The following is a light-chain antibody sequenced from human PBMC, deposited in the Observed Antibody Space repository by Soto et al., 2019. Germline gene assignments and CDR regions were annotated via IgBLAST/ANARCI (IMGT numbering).Light chain of an antibody. CDR3: QHYGSPSWT. CDR2: GAS. CDR1: QSVASNY. Sequence: EMVLTQSPGTLSLSPGERATLSCRASQSVASNYLDWYQQKPGQAPTLLIFGASSRATGIPDKFSGSGSRTDLTLSISRLEPDDFAVYYCQHYGSPSWTFGQATKVDIK. J-gene: IGKJ1*01. V-gene: IGKV3-20*01.